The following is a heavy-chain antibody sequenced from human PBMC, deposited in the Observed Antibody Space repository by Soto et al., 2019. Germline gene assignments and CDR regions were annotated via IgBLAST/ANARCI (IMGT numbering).Heavy chain of an antibody. CDR1: GYSISSGYY. CDR3: ARGVRELRFLEWLSFAPHWFDP. CDR2: IYHSGST. D-gene: IGHD3-3*01. Sequence: SETLSLTCAVSGYSISSGYYWGWIRQPPGKGLEWIGSIYHSGSTYYNPSLKSRVTISVDTSKNQFSLKLSSVTAADTAVYYCARGVRELRFLEWLSFAPHWFDPWGQGTLVTVSS. V-gene: IGHV4-38-2*01. J-gene: IGHJ5*02.